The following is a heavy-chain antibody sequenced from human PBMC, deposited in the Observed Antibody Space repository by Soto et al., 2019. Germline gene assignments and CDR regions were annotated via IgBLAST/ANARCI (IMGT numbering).Heavy chain of an antibody. V-gene: IGHV3-30*18. Sequence: GGSLRLSCAASGFTFSSYGMHWVRQAPGKGLEWVAVISYDGSNKYYADSVKGRFTISRDNSKNTLYLQMNSLRAEDTAVYYCAKGESLGGVIVPVDYWGQGTLVTVSS. J-gene: IGHJ4*02. CDR2: ISYDGSNK. CDR1: GFTFSSYG. CDR3: AKGESLGGVIVPVDY. D-gene: IGHD3-16*02.